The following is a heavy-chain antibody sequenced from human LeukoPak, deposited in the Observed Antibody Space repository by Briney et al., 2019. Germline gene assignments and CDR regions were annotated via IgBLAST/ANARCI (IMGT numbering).Heavy chain of an antibody. CDR2: ISGSGGST. CDR1: GFTFSSYA. V-gene: IGHV3-23*01. Sequence: PGGSLRLSCAASGFTFSSYAMSWVRQAPGKGLEWVSAISGSGGSTYYADSVKGRFTISRDNSKNTLYLQMNSLRAEDTAVYYCAKGLVFHPPPYSSGWYGVFGYWGQGTLVTVSS. J-gene: IGHJ4*02. CDR3: AKGLVFHPPPYSSGWYGVFGY. D-gene: IGHD6-19*01.